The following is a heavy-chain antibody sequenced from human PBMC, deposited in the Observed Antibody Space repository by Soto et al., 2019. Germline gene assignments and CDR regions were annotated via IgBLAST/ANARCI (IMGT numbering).Heavy chain of an antibody. J-gene: IGHJ4*02. Sequence: GGSLRFSCAASGFTFDNYAMPWVRQAPGKGLEWVSGISWNSNTIAYADSVKGRFTISRDNAKNSLYLQMNSLSAEDTAGDYGAKGNGPQWGEGTGASVSA. CDR2: ISWNSNTI. CDR1: GFTFDNYA. CDR3: AKGNGPQ. V-gene: IGHV3-9*01.